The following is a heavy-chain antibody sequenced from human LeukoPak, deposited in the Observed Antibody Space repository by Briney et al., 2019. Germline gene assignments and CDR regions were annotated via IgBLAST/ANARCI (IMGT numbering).Heavy chain of an antibody. Sequence: GGSLRLSCAASGFTVSSNYMSWVRQAPGKGLEWVSVIYSGGSTYYADSVKGRFTISRDNSKNTLYLQMNSLRAEDTAVYYCAREPEAPDRYYYYGMDVWGQGTTVTVSS. D-gene: IGHD1-14*01. CDR3: AREPEAPDRYYYYGMDV. J-gene: IGHJ6*02. CDR2: IYSGGST. V-gene: IGHV3-66*01. CDR1: GFTVSSNY.